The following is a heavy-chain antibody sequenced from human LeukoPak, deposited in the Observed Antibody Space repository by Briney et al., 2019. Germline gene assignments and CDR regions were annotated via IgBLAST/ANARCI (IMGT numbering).Heavy chain of an antibody. J-gene: IGHJ4*02. CDR3: ARVLVPAAMSHDY. CDR2: IYHSGST. CDR1: GYSISSGYY. D-gene: IGHD2-2*01. V-gene: IGHV4-38-2*02. Sequence: PSETLSLTCTVSGYSISSGYYWGWIRQPPGKGLEWIGSIYHSGSTYYNPSLKSRVTISVDTSKNQFSLKLSSVTAADTAVYYCARVLVPAAMSHDYWGQGTLVTVSS.